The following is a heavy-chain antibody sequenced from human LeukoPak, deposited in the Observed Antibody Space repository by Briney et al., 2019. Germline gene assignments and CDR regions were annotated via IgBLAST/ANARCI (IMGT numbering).Heavy chain of an antibody. Sequence: PSETLSLTCTVSGGSISSHYWSWIRQPPGKGLEWMGYIYYSGSTNYNPSLKSRVTISVDTSKNQFSLKLSSVTAADTAVYYCARGPSSGWNDYWGQGTLVTVSS. D-gene: IGHD6-19*01. V-gene: IGHV4-59*11. J-gene: IGHJ4*02. CDR1: GGSISSHY. CDR2: IYYSGST. CDR3: ARGPSSGWNDY.